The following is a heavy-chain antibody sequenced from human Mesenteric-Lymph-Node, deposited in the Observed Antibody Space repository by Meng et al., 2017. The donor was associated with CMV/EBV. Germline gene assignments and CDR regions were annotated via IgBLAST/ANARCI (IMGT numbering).Heavy chain of an antibody. CDR1: GYTFSSYW. CDR3: ARLIGYDFWSGYYIYYYGMDV. Sequence: GESLKISCQGSGYTFSSYWIGWVRQMPGKGLEWMGIIYPGDSDTRYSPSFQGQVTISADKSISTAYLQWSSLKASDTAMYYCARLIGYDFWSGYYIYYYGMDVWGQGTTVTVSS. V-gene: IGHV5-51*01. J-gene: IGHJ6*02. D-gene: IGHD3-3*01. CDR2: IYPGDSDT.